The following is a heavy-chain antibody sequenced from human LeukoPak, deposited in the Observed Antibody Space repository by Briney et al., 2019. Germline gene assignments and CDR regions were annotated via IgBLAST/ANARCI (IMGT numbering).Heavy chain of an antibody. CDR3: PSLRGTIFGDVNPYYDWSMDV. Sequence: EASVKVSCKASGYTFTGYYMHWVRQAPGQGLEWMGWINPNSGGTNYAQKFQGRVTMTRDTSTSTAYMELSRLRSDDTAVHSCPSLRGTIFGDVNPYYDWSMDVWGQGPTVTVSS. V-gene: IGHV1-2*02. CDR1: GYTFTGYY. D-gene: IGHD3-3*01. CDR2: INPNSGGT. J-gene: IGHJ6*02.